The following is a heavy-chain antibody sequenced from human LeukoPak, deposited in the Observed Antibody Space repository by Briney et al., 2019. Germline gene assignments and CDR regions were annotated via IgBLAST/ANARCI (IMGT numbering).Heavy chain of an antibody. CDR3: ARSSYYDSSDY. CDR2: INPSGGST. J-gene: IGHJ4*02. D-gene: IGHD3-22*01. V-gene: IGHV1-46*01. CDR1: GYTFTSYY. Sequence: ASVKVSCKASGYTFTSYYIHWVRQAPGQGLAWMGIINPSGGSTSYAQKFQGRVTMTRDTSISTAYMELSRLRSDDTAVYYCARSSYYDSSDYWGQGTLVTVSS.